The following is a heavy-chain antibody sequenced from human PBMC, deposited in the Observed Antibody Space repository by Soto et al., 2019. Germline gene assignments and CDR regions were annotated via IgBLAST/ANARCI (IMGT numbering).Heavy chain of an antibody. CDR3: ARGDGSGMDC. V-gene: IGHV3-33*01. Sequence: QVQLVESGGGVVQPGRSLRLSCAASGLTFSSYGMHWVRQAPGKGLEWVALIWYDGSNKYSGDSVKGRFTISRDNSKKKRYRLKNRLGDYDAEVYYCARGDGSGMDCWGQGTLVTVSS. CDR2: IWYDGSNK. D-gene: IGHD3-10*01. CDR1: GLTFSSYG. J-gene: IGHJ4*02.